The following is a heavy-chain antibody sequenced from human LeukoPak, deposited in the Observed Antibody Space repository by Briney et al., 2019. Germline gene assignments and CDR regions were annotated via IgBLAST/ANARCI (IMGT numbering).Heavy chain of an antibody. CDR3: AKVAVAGNPPRSPIYYFDY. V-gene: IGHV3-9*01. Sequence: GRSLRLSCAASGFTFDDYAMHWVRQAPGKGLEWVSGISWNSGSIGYADSVKGRFTISRDNAKNSLYLQMNSLRAEDTAVYYCAKVAVAGNPPRSPIYYFDYWGQGTLVTASS. CDR2: ISWNSGSI. D-gene: IGHD6-19*01. CDR1: GFTFDDYA. J-gene: IGHJ4*02.